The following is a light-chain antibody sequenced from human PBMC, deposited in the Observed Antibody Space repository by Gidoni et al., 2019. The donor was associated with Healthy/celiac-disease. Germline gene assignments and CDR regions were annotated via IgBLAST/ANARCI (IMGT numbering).Light chain of an antibody. V-gene: IGLV1-44*01. Sequence: QSVVTQPPSASGTPGQRVTISCSGSSSNIGSNTVNRYQQLPGAAPKLLMYFDNQRPSGVPDRVSGSKSGTSASLAISGLRSEDEATYSCAAWDDSLNGWVFGGGTKLTVL. CDR1: SSNIGSNT. CDR3: AAWDDSLNGWV. J-gene: IGLJ3*02. CDR2: FDN.